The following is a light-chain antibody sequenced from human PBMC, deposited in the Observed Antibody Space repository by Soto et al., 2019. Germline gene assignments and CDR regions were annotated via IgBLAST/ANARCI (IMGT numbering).Light chain of an antibody. CDR3: QQAHSLPWT. V-gene: IGKV1-12*01. CDR2: ATV. Sequence: DIQMTQSPSSVSASVGARVTITCRASQGVSSWLVWYQQKPGKPPTLLIYATVTLERGVPSRFSGSGTGTDFTLTISNLQPEDCAIYYCQQAHSLPWTFGQGTKVEIK. J-gene: IGKJ1*01. CDR1: QGVSSW.